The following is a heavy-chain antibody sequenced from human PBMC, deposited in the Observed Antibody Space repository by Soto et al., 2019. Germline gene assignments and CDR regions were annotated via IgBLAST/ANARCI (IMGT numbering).Heavy chain of an antibody. CDR1: GGSISSGGYY. CDR2: IYYSGST. D-gene: IGHD6-13*01. J-gene: IGHJ5*02. CDR3: ARVAYSSSWPTWWDNWFDP. Sequence: QVQLQESGPGLVKPSQTLSLTCTVSGGSISSGGYYWSWIRQHPGKGLEWIGYIYYSGSTYYNPSLQMRVTISVDTSKNQFSLKLSSVTAADTAVYYCARVAYSSSWPTWWDNWFDPWGQGTLVTVSS. V-gene: IGHV4-31*03.